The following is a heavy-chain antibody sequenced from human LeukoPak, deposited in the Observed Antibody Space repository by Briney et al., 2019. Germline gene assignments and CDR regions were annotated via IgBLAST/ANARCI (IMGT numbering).Heavy chain of an antibody. CDR2: INPNSGGT. CDR3: ARSIICSGGSCYGNWFDP. J-gene: IGHJ5*02. V-gene: IGHV1-2*02. D-gene: IGHD2-15*01. Sequence: ASVKVSCKASGYTFTGYYMHWVRQAPGQGLEWMGWINPNSGGTNYAQKFQGRVTMTRDTSISTAYMELSRLRSDDTAVYYRARSIICSGGSCYGNWFDPWGQGTLVTVSS. CDR1: GYTFTGYY.